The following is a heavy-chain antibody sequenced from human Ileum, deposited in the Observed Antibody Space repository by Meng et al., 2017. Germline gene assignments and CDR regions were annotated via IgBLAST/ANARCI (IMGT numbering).Heavy chain of an antibody. Sequence: QVQLQASGPRLVKPSQTLSLTCTVPGGSISSGDYYWSWVRQSPGKGPEWIGYIYSNGNTYSNPSLRGRLMISIDTSKNQFSLKLSSVTAADTAVYYCARAPKYCTNAVCSRPLDSWGQGTLVTVSS. CDR3: ARAPKYCTNAVCSRPLDS. D-gene: IGHD2-8*01. CDR1: GGSISSGDYY. CDR2: IYSNGNT. J-gene: IGHJ4*02. V-gene: IGHV4-30-4*01.